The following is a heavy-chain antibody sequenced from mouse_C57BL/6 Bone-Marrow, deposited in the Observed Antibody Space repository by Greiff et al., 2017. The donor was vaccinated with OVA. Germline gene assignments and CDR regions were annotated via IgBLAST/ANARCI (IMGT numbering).Heavy chain of an antibody. CDR1: GFTFSSYT. Sequence: EVQLVESGGGLVKPGGSLKLSCAASGFTFSSYTMSWVRQTPEKRLEWVATISGGGGNTYYPDSVKGRFTICRDNAKNTLYLQMSSLRSEDTALYYCARVFYYYGSSPVDYWGQGTTLTVSS. CDR2: ISGGGGNT. V-gene: IGHV5-9*01. CDR3: ARVFYYYGSSPVDY. D-gene: IGHD1-1*01. J-gene: IGHJ2*01.